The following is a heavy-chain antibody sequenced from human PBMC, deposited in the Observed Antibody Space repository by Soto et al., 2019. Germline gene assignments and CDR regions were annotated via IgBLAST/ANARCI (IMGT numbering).Heavy chain of an antibody. J-gene: IGHJ4*02. Sequence: QVQLVQSGAEVKKPGSSVKVSCTASGGTFSSYAISWVRQAPGQGLEWMGGIIPIFGTANYAQKFQGRFTITADESTSTAYMGLSSLRSVDTAVYYCARGVGLEPPGNFDYWGQGTLVTVSS. V-gene: IGHV1-69*12. CDR1: GGTFSSYA. CDR2: IIPIFGTA. CDR3: ARGVGLEPPGNFDY. D-gene: IGHD1-1*01.